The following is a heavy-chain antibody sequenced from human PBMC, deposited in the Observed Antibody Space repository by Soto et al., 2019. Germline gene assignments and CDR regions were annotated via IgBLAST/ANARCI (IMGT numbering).Heavy chain of an antibody. CDR1: GFNFNTYW. V-gene: IGHV3-7*03. CDR3: GRVPLVGYYATGVDV. CDR2: IDTDGSRK. J-gene: IGHJ6*02. D-gene: IGHD4-17*01. Sequence: EVQLVESGGGLVQPGGSLRLSCAASGFNFNTYWMYWVRQGPGKGLEWVANIDTDGSRKNYVDSVKGRFIISRDNAKNSRLLQMNSLRADDTAVYHCGRVPLVGYYATGVDVWGHGTTVTVSS.